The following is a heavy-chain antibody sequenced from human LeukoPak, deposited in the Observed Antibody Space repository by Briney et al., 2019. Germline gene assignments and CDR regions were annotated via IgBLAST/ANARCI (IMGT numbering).Heavy chain of an antibody. CDR1: GYTFTSYY. CDR2: INPSGGST. V-gene: IGHV1-46*03. CDR3: ARGGGGNPIDI. Sequence: ASVKVPCEASGYTFTSYYMHWVRQAPGQGLEWMGIINPSGGSTSYAQKFQGRVTMTRDTSTSTVYMELSSLRSEDTAVYYCARGGGGNPIDIWGQGTMVTVSS. J-gene: IGHJ3*02. D-gene: IGHD4-23*01.